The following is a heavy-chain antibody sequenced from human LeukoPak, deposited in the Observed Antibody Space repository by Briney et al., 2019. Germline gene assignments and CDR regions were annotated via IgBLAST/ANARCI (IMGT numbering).Heavy chain of an antibody. D-gene: IGHD3-10*01. CDR3: TREYMVQGITLYAFDY. J-gene: IGHJ4*02. CDR2: TYYRSKWYH. Sequence: SQTLSLTCAISGDSVSSNNAAWNWIRQSPSRGLEWLGRTYYRSKWYHDYAVSVKSRITINPDTSKNQFSLQLNSVTPEDTAVHYCTREYMVQGITLYAFDYWGQGTLVTVSS. CDR1: GDSVSSNNAA. V-gene: IGHV6-1*01.